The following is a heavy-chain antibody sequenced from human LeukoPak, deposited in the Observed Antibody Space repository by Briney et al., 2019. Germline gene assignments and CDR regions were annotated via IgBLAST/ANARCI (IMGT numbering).Heavy chain of an antibody. CDR3: ARDWFGEPV. D-gene: IGHD3-10*01. CDR1: GFTFSTYS. CDR2: IRHDSTEL. V-gene: IGHV3-48*01. J-gene: IGHJ4*02. Sequence: GGSLRLSCAASGFTFSTYSMNWVRQAPGKGLEWVSFIRHDSTELYYADSVKGRFTISRDYVKNLLYLHVNRLTAEDTAVYYCARDWFGEPVWGRGTLATVSS.